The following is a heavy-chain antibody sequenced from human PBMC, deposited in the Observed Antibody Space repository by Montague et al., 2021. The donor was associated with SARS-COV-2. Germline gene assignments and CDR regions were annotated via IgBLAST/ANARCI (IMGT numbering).Heavy chain of an antibody. D-gene: IGHD3-10*01. V-gene: IGHV4-34*01. J-gene: IGHJ6*02. CDR2: VDRSGTA. CDR1: DGSVSAYF. Sequence: SETLSLTCDFSDGSVSAYFYCWVRQLPGKGLEWIGQVDRSGTAHXSPSLQRRLTLSVDTSNNQVSLNLTSVTATDTATYYCARGRDSGTYFGTKYYFQYGLDVWGQGTTVTVSS. CDR3: ARGRDSGTYFGTKYYFQYGLDV.